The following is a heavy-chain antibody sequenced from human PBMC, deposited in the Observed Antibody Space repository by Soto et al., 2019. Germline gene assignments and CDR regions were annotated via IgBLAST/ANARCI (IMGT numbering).Heavy chain of an antibody. CDR1: GFTFSSYA. D-gene: IGHD1-7*01. J-gene: IGHJ4*02. V-gene: IGHV3-23*01. CDR3: AKDTYQSLNGTTGVFDH. Sequence: GSLRLSCAASGFTFSSYAMSWVRRAPGKVLEWVSAISGSGGSTYYADAVKGRFTISRDNSKNTLYLQMNSLRAEDTSVYYCAKDTYQSLNGTTGVFDHWGQGTLVTVSS. CDR2: ISGSGGST.